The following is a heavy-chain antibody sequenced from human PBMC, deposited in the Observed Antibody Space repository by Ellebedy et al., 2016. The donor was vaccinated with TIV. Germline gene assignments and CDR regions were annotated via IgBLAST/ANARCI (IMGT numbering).Heavy chain of an antibody. CDR1: GGSISGHY. J-gene: IGHJ6*02. CDR2: IYYSGNA. D-gene: IGHD2-15*01. Sequence: MPSETLSLTCTVSGGSISGHYWNWIRQPPGKGLEWVGNIYYSGNADYNPARKSRVTMSVATSKNKFSLKLRSVTAADTAVYYCARGFLLQMGGMDVWGQGTTVTVSS. CDR3: ARGFLLQMGGMDV. V-gene: IGHV4-59*11.